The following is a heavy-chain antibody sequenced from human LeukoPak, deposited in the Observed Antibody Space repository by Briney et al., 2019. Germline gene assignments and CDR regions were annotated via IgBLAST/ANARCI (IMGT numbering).Heavy chain of an antibody. CDR2: ISSSGGST. D-gene: IGHD4-23*01. Sequence: GGSLRLSCAASGFTFSSYAMSWVRQAPGKGLEWVSAISSSGGSTYYADSVKGRFTISRDKSKNTLYLQMNSLRVEDTALYYCVRVIGGNYGGDYWGQGTLVTVSS. V-gene: IGHV3-23*01. CDR1: GFTFSSYA. J-gene: IGHJ4*02. CDR3: VRVIGGNYGGDY.